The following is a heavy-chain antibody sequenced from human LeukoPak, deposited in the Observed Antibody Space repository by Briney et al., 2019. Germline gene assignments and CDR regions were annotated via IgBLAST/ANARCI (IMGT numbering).Heavy chain of an antibody. Sequence: GGSLRLSCAASGFTFSSYGMHWVRQAPGKGLEWVAFIRYDGSNKYYADSVKGRSTISRDNSKNTLYLQMNSLRAEDTAVYYCAKGRDDFWSGYYSFDYWGQGTLVTVSS. J-gene: IGHJ4*02. CDR1: GFTFSSYG. V-gene: IGHV3-30*02. CDR2: IRYDGSNK. CDR3: AKGRDDFWSGYYSFDY. D-gene: IGHD3-3*01.